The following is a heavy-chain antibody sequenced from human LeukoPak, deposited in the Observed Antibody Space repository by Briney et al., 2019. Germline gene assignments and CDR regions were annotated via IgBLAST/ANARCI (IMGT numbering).Heavy chain of an antibody. CDR3: ARDAFDNYYYGMDV. CDR2: INNEGTTI. CDR1: GLTFSNSW. J-gene: IGHJ6*02. V-gene: IGHV3-74*01. D-gene: IGHD3-9*01. Sequence: PGGSLRLSCEASGLTFSNSWMHWVRQAPGKGLVWVSRINNEGTTISYADSVKGRFTISRDNAKNSLYLQMNSLRAEDTAVYYCARDAFDNYYYGMDVWGQGTTVTVSS.